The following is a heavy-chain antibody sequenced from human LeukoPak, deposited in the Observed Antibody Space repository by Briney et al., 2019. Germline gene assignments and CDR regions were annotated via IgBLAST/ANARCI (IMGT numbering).Heavy chain of an antibody. Sequence: GGSLRLSCAASGFTFSSSAMSWVRQAPGKGLKWVSTISGSDSSTYYSDSVKGRFTISRDNAKNSLYLQVNSLRAEDTAVYYCARGSRFGVVERDTFDIWGLGTMVTVS. J-gene: IGHJ3*02. CDR3: ARGSRFGVVERDTFDI. V-gene: IGHV3-23*01. CDR1: GFTFSSSA. CDR2: ISGSDSST. D-gene: IGHD3-3*01.